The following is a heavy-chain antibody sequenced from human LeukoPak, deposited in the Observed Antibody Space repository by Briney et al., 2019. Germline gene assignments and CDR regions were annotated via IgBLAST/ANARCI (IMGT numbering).Heavy chain of an antibody. CDR3: ASGGGRDGYNYDYYGMDV. Sequence: ASVKVSCKASGYTFTSYGISWVRQAPGQGLEWMGWISAYNGNTNHAQKLQGRVTMTTDTSTSTAYMELRSLRSDDTAVYYCASGGGRDGYNYDYYGMDVWGQGTTVTVSS. D-gene: IGHD5-24*01. V-gene: IGHV1-18*01. CDR2: ISAYNGNT. J-gene: IGHJ6*02. CDR1: GYTFTSYG.